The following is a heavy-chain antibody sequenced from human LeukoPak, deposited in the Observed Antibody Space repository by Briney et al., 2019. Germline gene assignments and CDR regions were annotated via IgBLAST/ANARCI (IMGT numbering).Heavy chain of an antibody. J-gene: IGHJ4*02. CDR3: AKDPGSIRNYFDY. CDR1: GFTFSNYE. CDR2: ISSGGTTI. Sequence: GGSLRLSCAASGFTFSNYEINWVRQAPGKGLEWMSYISSGGTTIYYADSVKGRFTISRDNSKNTLHLEMNSLGAEDTVLFYCAKDPGSIRNYFDYWGRGTLVTVSS. V-gene: IGHV3-48*03. D-gene: IGHD3-16*01.